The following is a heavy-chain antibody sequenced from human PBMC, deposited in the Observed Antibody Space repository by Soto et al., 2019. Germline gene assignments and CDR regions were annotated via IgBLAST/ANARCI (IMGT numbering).Heavy chain of an antibody. CDR1: GGSISSYY. J-gene: IGHJ6*02. D-gene: IGHD2-2*01. V-gene: IGHV4-59*01. CDR3: AAVPADYYYGMDV. Sequence: QVQLQESGPGLVKPSETLSLTCTVSGGSISSYYWSWIRQPPGKGLEWIGYIYYSGSTNYNPSLQSRVTISVDTSKNQFSLKLSSVTAADTAVYYCAAVPADYYYGMDVWGQGTTVTVSS. CDR2: IYYSGST.